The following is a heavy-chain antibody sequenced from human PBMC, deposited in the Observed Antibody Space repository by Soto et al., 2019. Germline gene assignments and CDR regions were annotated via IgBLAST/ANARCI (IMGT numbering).Heavy chain of an antibody. CDR3: ARVDINWNDVPNWFDP. V-gene: IGHV4-30-4*01. CDR2: IYYSGST. D-gene: IGHD1-20*01. J-gene: IGHJ5*02. Sequence: SETLSLTCTVSGGSISSGDYSWSWIRQPPGKGLEWIGYIYYSGSTYYNPSPKSRVTISVDTSKNQFSLKLSSVTAADTAVYYCARVDINWNDVPNWFDPWGQGTLVTVSS. CDR1: GGSISSGDYS.